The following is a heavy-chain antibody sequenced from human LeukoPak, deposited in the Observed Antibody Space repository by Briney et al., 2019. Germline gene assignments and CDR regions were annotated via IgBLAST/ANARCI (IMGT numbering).Heavy chain of an antibody. V-gene: IGHV1-2*02. CDR1: GYTFSDYY. Sequence: ASVKVSCKASGYTFSDYYMHWVRQAPGQGLEWMGWINPNGGGTYYAQKFQGRVTMTRDTSTSTAYMEMTRLKSDDTAVYYCARGSIPTYYYDSSGRHAFDIWGQGTMVTVSS. CDR3: ARGSIPTYYYDSSGRHAFDI. J-gene: IGHJ3*02. CDR2: INPNGGGT. D-gene: IGHD3-22*01.